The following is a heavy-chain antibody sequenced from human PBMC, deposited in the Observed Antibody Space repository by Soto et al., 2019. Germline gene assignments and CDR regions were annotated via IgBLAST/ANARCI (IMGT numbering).Heavy chain of an antibody. V-gene: IGHV4-31*03. Sequence: QVQLQESGPGLVKPSQTLSLTCTVSGGSISSGGYYWSWIRQHPGKGLEWIGYIYYSGSTYYNPTLKGRVTISVDTSKNQSSLKLSSVTAADTAVYYCARDRPALDAFDIWGQGTMVTVSS. CDR1: GGSISSGGYY. CDR2: IYYSGST. CDR3: ARDRPALDAFDI. J-gene: IGHJ3*02.